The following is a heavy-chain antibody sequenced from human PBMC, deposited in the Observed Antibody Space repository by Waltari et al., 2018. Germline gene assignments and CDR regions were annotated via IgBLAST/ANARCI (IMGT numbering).Heavy chain of an antibody. D-gene: IGHD1-7*01. J-gene: IGHJ6*03. CDR3: ARGLISGTPDYYYYYMDV. V-gene: IGHV4-59*01. Sequence: QVQLQESGSGLVKPSETLSLTCTVSGDSLISSSWTWIRQPPGKGLEWVGSIYHSGSPSYNPSLKSRVTISVDTSENHFFLTLRSVTAADTAVYYCARGLISGTPDYYYYYMDVWGKGTTVTVSS. CDR2: IYHSGSP. CDR1: GDSLISSS.